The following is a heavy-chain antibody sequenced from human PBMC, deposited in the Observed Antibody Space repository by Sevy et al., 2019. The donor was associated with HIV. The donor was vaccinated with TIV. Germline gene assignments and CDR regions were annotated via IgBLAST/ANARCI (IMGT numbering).Heavy chain of an antibody. CDR2: ISSSSSYI. CDR3: ATQVGSGGRDYFDY. V-gene: IGHV3-21*01. D-gene: IGHD2-15*01. CDR1: GFTFSSYS. Sequence: GGSLRLSCAASGFTFSSYSMNWVRQAPGKGLEWVSSISSSSSYIYYADSVKGRFTISRDNAKNSLYLQMNSLRAEDTAVYYCATQVGSGGRDYFDYWGQGTLVTVSS. J-gene: IGHJ4*02.